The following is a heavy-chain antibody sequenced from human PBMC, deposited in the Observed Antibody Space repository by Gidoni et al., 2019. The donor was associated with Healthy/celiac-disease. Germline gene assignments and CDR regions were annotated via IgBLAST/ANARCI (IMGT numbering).Heavy chain of an antibody. V-gene: IGHV1-69*01. D-gene: IGHD2-15*01. J-gene: IGHJ5*02. Sequence: QVQLVQSGAEVKKPGSSVKVSCKASGGTFSSYAISWVRQAPGHGLEWMGGIIPIFGTANYAQKFQGRVTITADESTSTAYMELSSLRSEDTAVYYCAREGYCSGGSCFPINWFDPWGQGTLVTVSS. CDR2: IIPIFGTA. CDR1: GGTFSSYA. CDR3: AREGYCSGGSCFPINWFDP.